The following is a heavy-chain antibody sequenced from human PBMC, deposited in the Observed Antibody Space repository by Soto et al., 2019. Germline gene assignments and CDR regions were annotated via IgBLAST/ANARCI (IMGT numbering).Heavy chain of an antibody. CDR3: AKKQSGSGLTVRRGLLDY. CDR2: INGSGDKT. Sequence: PGGSLRLSCVASGFTFSSDVMSWVRQAPGKGLEWVSDINGSGDKTYYADSVKGRFTISRDNSNNTLYLQMNSLRAEDTAVYYCAKKQSGSGLTVRRGLLDYWGQGALVTVSS. J-gene: IGHJ4*02. V-gene: IGHV3-23*01. CDR1: GFTFSSDV. D-gene: IGHD4-17*01.